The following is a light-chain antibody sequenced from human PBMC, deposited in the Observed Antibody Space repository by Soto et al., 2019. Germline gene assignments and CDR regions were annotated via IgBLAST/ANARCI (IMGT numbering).Light chain of an antibody. J-gene: IGKJ1*01. Sequence: DIQMTQSPSTLSASIGDRVTITCRASQSISSWFAWYQQKPGKAPKLLIYKESILESGVPSRFSGSGSGTEFSLTISSLQPEDFATYYCQQYNTYWTFAQGTKVEIK. CDR1: QSISSW. V-gene: IGKV1-5*03. CDR3: QQYNTYWT. CDR2: KES.